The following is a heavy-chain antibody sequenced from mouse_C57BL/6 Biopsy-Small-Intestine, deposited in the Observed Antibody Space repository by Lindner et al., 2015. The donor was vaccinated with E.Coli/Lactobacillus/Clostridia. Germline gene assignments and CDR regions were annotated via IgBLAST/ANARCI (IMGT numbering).Heavy chain of an antibody. V-gene: IGHV1S61*01. CDR1: GGTFSNYG. D-gene: IGHD2-12*01. CDR3: ARMVSYYGSGSYYNDIEY. J-gene: IGHJ4*01. Sequence: SVKVSCKASGGTFSNYGISWVRQAPGQGLEWMGTITPVADTVNYAQKFQGRVTITADESTNTVYMDLSSLGSDDTAVYYCARMVSYYGSGSYYNDIEYWGQGTLVTVSS. CDR2: ITPVADTV.